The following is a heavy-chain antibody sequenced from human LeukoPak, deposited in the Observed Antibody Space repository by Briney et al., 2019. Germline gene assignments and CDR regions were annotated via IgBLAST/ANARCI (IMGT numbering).Heavy chain of an antibody. CDR2: INSRTRGP. J-gene: IGHJ4*02. D-gene: IGHD5-24*01. V-gene: IGHV1-2*02. Sequence: GASVKVSCETSGFIFTDYYIHWVRQAPGQGLEWLGWINSRTRGPNYAQNFRDRVTMTRDTSISTSYMELSRLTSDDTAVYYWAAGRGGYNVIDFWGQGTLITVSS. CDR1: GFIFTDYY. CDR3: AAGRGGYNVIDF.